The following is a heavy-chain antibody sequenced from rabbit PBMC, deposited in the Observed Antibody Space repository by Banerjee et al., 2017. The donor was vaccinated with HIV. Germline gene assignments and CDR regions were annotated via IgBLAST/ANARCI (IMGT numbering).Heavy chain of an antibody. V-gene: IGHV1S45*01. D-gene: IGHD4-1*01. J-gene: IGHJ4*01. CDR3: ATNHYTGDFNL. Sequence: QEQLEESGGDLVKPEGSLTLTCTASGFSFSNKYVMCWVRQAPGKGLEWIACINTSSGNIVYATWAKGRFTISKTSWTTVTLQMTSLTAADTATYFCATNHYTGDFNLWGPGTLVTVS. CDR2: INTSSGNI. CDR1: GFSFSNKYV.